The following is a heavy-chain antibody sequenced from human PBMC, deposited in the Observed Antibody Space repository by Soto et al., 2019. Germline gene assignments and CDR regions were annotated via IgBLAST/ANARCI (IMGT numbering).Heavy chain of an antibody. Sequence: VLLVESGGGLVQPGGSLKLSCAASGFVFKDSSIHWVRQASGKGLEWVGRIRDRAYSYATAYAASVKGRFTISRDDSSNPAYLQMTSLKTEDTAIYYCTRLISAAQDYWGQGTLVTVSS. CDR1: GFVFKDSS. J-gene: IGHJ4*02. CDR3: TRLISAAQDY. V-gene: IGHV3-73*01. D-gene: IGHD3-10*01. CDR2: IRDRAYSYAT.